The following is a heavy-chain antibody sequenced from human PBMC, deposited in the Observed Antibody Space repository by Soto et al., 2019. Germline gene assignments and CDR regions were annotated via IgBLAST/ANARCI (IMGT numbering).Heavy chain of an antibody. CDR1: GGSISSYY. Sequence: PSETLSLTCTVSGGSISSYYWSWIRQPPGKGLGWIGYIYYSGSTNYNPSLKSRVTISVDTSKNQFSLKLSSVTAADTAVYYCARGGGPRYYYYGMDVWGQGTTVTVSS. CDR3: ARGGGPRYYYYGMDV. J-gene: IGHJ6*02. V-gene: IGHV4-59*01. D-gene: IGHD1-26*01. CDR2: IYYSGST.